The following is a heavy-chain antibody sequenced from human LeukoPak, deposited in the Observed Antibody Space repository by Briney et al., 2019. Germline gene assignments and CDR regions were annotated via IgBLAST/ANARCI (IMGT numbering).Heavy chain of an antibody. V-gene: IGHV3-74*01. Sequence: GGSLRLSCAASGFTFSNYWMHWVRQVPGQGLVWVSRINSDGSSTNYADSVKGRFTMSRDNAKNMVYLQMDCLRAEDTAVYYCARVEGVLQYYYGMDVWGQGTTVTVS. CDR3: ARVEGVLQYYYGMDV. CDR1: GFTFSNYW. CDR2: INSDGSST. J-gene: IGHJ6*02. D-gene: IGHD1-1*01.